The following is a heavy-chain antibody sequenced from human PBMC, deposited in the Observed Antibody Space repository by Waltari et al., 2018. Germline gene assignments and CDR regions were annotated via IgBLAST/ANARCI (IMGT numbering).Heavy chain of an antibody. CDR1: GGSCSGYY. CDR3: ARGYSSSWYVGWFDP. CDR2: INHSGST. D-gene: IGHD6-13*01. J-gene: IGHJ5*02. V-gene: IGHV4-34*01. Sequence: QVQLQQWGAGLLKPAETLSLTCPVYGGSCSGYYWSWIRQPPGKGLEWIGEINHSGSTNYNPSLKSRVTISVDTSKNQFSLKLSSVTAADTAVYYCARGYSSSWYVGWFDPWGQGTL.